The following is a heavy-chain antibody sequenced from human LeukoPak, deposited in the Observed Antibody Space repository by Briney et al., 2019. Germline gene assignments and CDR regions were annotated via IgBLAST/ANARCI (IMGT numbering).Heavy chain of an antibody. D-gene: IGHD6-13*01. Sequence: PGGSLRLSCAASGFTFSSYSMSWVRQAPGKGLEWVSVIYSGGSTYYADSVKGRFTISRHNSKNTLYLQMNSLRAEDTAVYYCARGAAGTLDYWGQGTLVTVSS. CDR3: ARGAAGTLDY. V-gene: IGHV3-53*04. CDR2: IYSGGST. J-gene: IGHJ4*02. CDR1: GFTFSSYS.